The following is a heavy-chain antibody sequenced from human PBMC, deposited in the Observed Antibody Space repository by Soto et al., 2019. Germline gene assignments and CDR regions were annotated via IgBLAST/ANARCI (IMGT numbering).Heavy chain of an antibody. Sequence: ASVKVSCKASGYTFTSYGISWVRQAPGQGLEWMGWISAYNGNTNYAQKLQGRVTMTTDTSTSTAYMELRSLRSDDTAVYYCARESVEYYYDSTPRPGAFDIWGQGTMVTVSS. CDR1: GYTFTSYG. CDR2: ISAYNGNT. V-gene: IGHV1-18*01. CDR3: ARESVEYYYDSTPRPGAFDI. J-gene: IGHJ3*02. D-gene: IGHD3-22*01.